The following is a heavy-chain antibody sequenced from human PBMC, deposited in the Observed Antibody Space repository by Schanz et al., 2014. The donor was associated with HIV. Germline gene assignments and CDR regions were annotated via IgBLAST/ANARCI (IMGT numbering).Heavy chain of an antibody. Sequence: EVQLLESGGGLVQPGGSLRLSCAASGFTFSTYAMSWVRQAPGKGLEWVSGISISGETTDYADSVKGRFTISRDNSKNTLYLQMNSLRVEDTAVYYCANEEVPNDYWGQGTLVTVSS. J-gene: IGHJ4*02. CDR1: GFTFSTYA. CDR2: ISISGETT. CDR3: ANEEVPNDY. V-gene: IGHV3-23*01.